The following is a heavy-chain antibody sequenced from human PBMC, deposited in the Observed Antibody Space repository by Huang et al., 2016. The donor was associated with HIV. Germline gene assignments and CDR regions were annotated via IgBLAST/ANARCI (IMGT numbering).Heavy chain of an antibody. J-gene: IGHJ4*02. Sequence: QLQLQESGPGLVRPSETLSLICTVSGGSITGSNYYWGWIRQPPGKGLEWIGSIDYSGDTDYNPSLKSRVTMSVDTSKNRFSLDIRSVAVADTAIYYCARHFGSWSGYFDSWGQGTLVPVSS. D-gene: IGHD3-10*01. CDR2: IDYSGDT. CDR3: ARHFGSWSGYFDS. V-gene: IGHV4-39*01. CDR1: GGSITGSNYY.